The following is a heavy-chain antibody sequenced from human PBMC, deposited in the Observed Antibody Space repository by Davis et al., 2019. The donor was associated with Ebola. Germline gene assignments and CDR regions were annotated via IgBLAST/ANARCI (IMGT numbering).Heavy chain of an antibody. CDR1: GFTFSSCA. Sequence: PGGSLRLSCAASGFTFSSCAMTWVRQAPGKGLEWVSVLSTTGGDTYYRDSVKGRFTISRDNSRNTLYLQMNSLRADDTAVYYCGGAWDWGQGTLVTVSS. J-gene: IGHJ4*02. V-gene: IGHV3-23*01. CDR2: LSTTGGDT. D-gene: IGHD2-21*02. CDR3: GGAWD.